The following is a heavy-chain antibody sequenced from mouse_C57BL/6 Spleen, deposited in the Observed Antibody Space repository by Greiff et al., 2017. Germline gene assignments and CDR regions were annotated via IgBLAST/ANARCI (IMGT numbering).Heavy chain of an antibody. CDR1: GYAFSSYW. J-gene: IGHJ4*01. D-gene: IGHD1-1*01. CDR2: IYPGDGDT. CDR3: AIGITTVVDYYAMDD. V-gene: IGHV1-80*01. Sequence: QVQLQQSGAELVKPGASVKISCKASGYAFSSYWMNWVKQRPGKGLEWIGQIYPGDGDTNYNGKFKGKATLTSDKSSSTAYMQLSSLTSEDSAVYFCAIGITTVVDYYAMDDWGQGTSVTVSS.